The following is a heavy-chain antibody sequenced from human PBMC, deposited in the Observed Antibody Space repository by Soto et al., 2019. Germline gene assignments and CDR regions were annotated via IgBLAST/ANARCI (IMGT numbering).Heavy chain of an antibody. CDR2: IWYDGSNK. J-gene: IGHJ4*02. D-gene: IGHD4-17*01. CDR3: ARESPTVTSYYFDY. CDR1: GFTFSSYG. Sequence: GGSLRLSCAASGFTFSSYGMHWVRQAPGKGLEWVAVIWYDGSNKYYADSVKGRFTISRDNSKNTLYLQMNSLRAEDTAVYYCARESPTVTSYYFDYWGQGTLVTVSS. V-gene: IGHV3-33*01.